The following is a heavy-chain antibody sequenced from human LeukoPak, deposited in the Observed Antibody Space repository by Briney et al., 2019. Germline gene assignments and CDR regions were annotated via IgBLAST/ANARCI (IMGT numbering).Heavy chain of an antibody. CDR2: IYYSGST. Sequence: PSETLSLTCTVSGGSISSYYWSWIRQPPGKGLEWIGYIYYSGSTNYNPSLKSRVTISVDTSKNQFSLKLSSVTAADTAVYYCARGSSGELYWGQGTLVTVSS. CDR3: ARGSSGELY. J-gene: IGHJ4*02. CDR1: GGSISSYY. D-gene: IGHD1-14*01. V-gene: IGHV4-59*01.